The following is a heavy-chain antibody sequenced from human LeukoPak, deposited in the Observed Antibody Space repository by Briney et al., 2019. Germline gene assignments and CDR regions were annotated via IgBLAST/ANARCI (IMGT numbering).Heavy chain of an antibody. V-gene: IGHV3-11*01. CDR3: ARDGKTTGSFDY. CDR1: GFTFSDYY. CDR2: ISSSGSTI. J-gene: IGHJ4*02. Sequence: NAGGSLRLSCAASGFTFSDYYMSRIRQAPGNGLEWVSYISSSGSTIYYADSVKGRFTISRDNAKNSLYLQMNSLRAEDTAVYYCARDGKTTGSFDYWGQGTLVTVSS. D-gene: IGHD1-1*01.